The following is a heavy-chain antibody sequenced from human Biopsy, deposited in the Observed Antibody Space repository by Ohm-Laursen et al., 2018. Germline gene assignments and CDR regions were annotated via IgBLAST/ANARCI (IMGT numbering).Heavy chain of an antibody. Sequence: SQTLSLTCAVSGYSISSDYRWGWIRQAPGKTLEWLGNIFKDGNTHYNPSLRRRLIISIDTSKNQLSLMMTSVSGADTAVYFCARVGSGWAPFDKWGPGTLVTVSS. D-gene: IGHD6-19*01. CDR2: IFKDGNT. CDR1: GYSISSDYR. V-gene: IGHV4-38-2*01. CDR3: ARVGSGWAPFDK. J-gene: IGHJ4*02.